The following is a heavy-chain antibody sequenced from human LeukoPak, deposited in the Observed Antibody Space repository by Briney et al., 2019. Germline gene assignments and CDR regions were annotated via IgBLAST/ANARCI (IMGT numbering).Heavy chain of an antibody. Sequence: SETLSLTCTVSGGSISSSTYYWGWIRQPPGKGLEWIGNIYYRGSTYYNPSLKSRVTISVDTSKNQFSLKLSSVTAADTAIYYCARDSGGCDFGYWGQGTLVTVSS. CDR3: ARDSGGCDFGY. D-gene: IGHD2-15*01. J-gene: IGHJ4*02. V-gene: IGHV4-39*02. CDR2: IYYRGST. CDR1: GGSISSSTYY.